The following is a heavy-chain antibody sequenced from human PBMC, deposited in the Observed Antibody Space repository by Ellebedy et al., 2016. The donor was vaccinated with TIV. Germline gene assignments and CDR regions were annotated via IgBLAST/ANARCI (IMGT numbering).Heavy chain of an antibody. CDR3: ARGSVAATDQWFDP. J-gene: IGHJ5*02. CDR2: ISTSNTYI. V-gene: IGHV3-21*01. D-gene: IGHD6-19*01. Sequence: GGSLRLSCAASGFTFTTYSMNWVRQAPGKGLEWVSSISTSNTYIFYADSVKGRSTISRDNAKNSLYLQMNNLRAEDTAIYYCARGSVAATDQWFDPWGQGTLVTVSS. CDR1: GFTFTTYS.